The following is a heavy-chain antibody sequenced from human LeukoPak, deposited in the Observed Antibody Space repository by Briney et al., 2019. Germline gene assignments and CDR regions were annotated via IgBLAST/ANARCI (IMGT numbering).Heavy chain of an antibody. J-gene: IGHJ4*02. V-gene: IGHV4-4*02. CDR2: IYHSGNT. CDR3: ASLRVPGDFDY. D-gene: IGHD3-16*01. CDR1: GGSISSSNW. Sequence: PSGTLSLTCAVSGGSISSSNWWSWVRQPPGKGLEWIGNIYHSGNTYYNSSLKSRVTISVDTSKNQFSLRLTSVTAADTAVYYCASLRVPGDFDYWGQGTLVTVSS.